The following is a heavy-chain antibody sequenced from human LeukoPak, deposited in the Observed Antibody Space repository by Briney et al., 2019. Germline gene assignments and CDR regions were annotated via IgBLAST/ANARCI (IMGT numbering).Heavy chain of an antibody. D-gene: IGHD6-19*01. CDR1: GFTFSSCP. CDR3: AKGYSSGWRTYFDY. V-gene: IGHV3-23*01. Sequence: GGSLILSCAASGFTFSSCPMSWVRQAPGKGLEWVSGIISTGGSTYYADSVKGRFTISRDNSKSTLSLEMDSLRAEDTAVYYCAKGYSSGWRTYFDYWGQGTLVTVSS. J-gene: IGHJ4*02. CDR2: IISTGGST.